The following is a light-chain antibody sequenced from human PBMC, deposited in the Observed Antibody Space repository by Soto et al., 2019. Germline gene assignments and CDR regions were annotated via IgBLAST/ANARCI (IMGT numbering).Light chain of an antibody. Sequence: QSVLPQPPSVAGAPGQRVTISCTGSSSKIGAGYDVHWYQQRPGTAPKLLIYGNSNRPSGVPDRFSGSKSGTSASLAITGLHAEDEADYYCQSYDSSLSARVFGGGTKLTVL. J-gene: IGLJ3*02. CDR1: SSKIGAGYD. CDR2: GNS. V-gene: IGLV1-40*01. CDR3: QSYDSSLSARV.